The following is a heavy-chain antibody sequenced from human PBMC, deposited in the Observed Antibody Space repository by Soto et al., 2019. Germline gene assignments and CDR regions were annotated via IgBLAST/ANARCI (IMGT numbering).Heavy chain of an antibody. J-gene: IGHJ4*02. Sequence: GGSLRLSCAASEIAFSTNGMHWVRQAPGKGLEWLAVIWSDGGGSHYVDSVKDRFTISRDNSRNMLFLQMNSLRAEDTAVYYCARDMGFGYLGLDYWGQGTLVTVSS. D-gene: IGHD2-2*03. CDR2: IWSDGGGS. CDR1: EIAFSTNG. V-gene: IGHV3-33*01. CDR3: ARDMGFGYLGLDY.